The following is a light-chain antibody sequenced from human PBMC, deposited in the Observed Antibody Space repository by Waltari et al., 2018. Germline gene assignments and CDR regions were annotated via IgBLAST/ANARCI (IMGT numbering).Light chain of an antibody. CDR3: FSYAGSPWV. V-gene: IGLV2-11*01. CDR2: DVN. Sequence: HSALTQPRSVSGSPGQSVTISCTGSSSDVGRYNYVSWYQQHPGKATKVMIHDVNHRPSGVPDRFSGSKSGNTASLTISGLQAEDEADYYCFSYAGSPWVFGGGTKLTVL. J-gene: IGLJ3*02. CDR1: SSDVGRYNY.